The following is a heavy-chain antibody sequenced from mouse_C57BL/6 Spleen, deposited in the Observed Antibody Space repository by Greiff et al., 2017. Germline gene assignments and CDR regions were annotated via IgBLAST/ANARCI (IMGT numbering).Heavy chain of an antibody. CDR3: ARPTTGGAWFAY. J-gene: IGHJ3*01. CDR2: LSSGGSYT. V-gene: IGHV5-6*01. D-gene: IGHD1-1*01. Sequence: EVQRVESGGDLVKPGGSLKLSCAASGFTFSSYGMSWVRQTPDKRLEWVATLSSGGSYTYYPNSVKGRFTISRDNAKNTLYLQMSSLKSEDTAMYYYARPTTGGAWFAYWGQGTLVTVSA. CDR1: GFTFSSYG.